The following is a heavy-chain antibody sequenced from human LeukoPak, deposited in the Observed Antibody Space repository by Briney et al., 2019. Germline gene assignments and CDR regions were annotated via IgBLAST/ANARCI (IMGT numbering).Heavy chain of an antibody. J-gene: IGHJ4*02. CDR1: GGSISSADYY. CDR3: TRGAGWLIDY. D-gene: IGHD3-16*01. CDR2: FYNSGRS. V-gene: IGHV4-61*03. Sequence: SETLSLTCTVSGGSISSADYYWSWIRRPPGKGLEWIGYFYNSGRSTYNPSLKSRVTISADTSKNHFSLKLNSVTTADTAVYYCTRGAGWLIDYWGQGILVTVSS.